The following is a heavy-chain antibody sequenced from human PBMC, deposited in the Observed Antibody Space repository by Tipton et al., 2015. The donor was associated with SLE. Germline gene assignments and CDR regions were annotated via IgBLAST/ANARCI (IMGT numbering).Heavy chain of an antibody. Sequence: LRLSCAVSGGSISSLYWTWIRQTPGKGLEWIGFVYHSGKTEYNPSLKSRVSISVDTSKNQFSLRLKSVTAADTAVYYCARRRGSSWYEDYFDYWGQGTLVTVSS. D-gene: IGHD6-13*01. CDR3: ARRRGSSWYEDYFDY. J-gene: IGHJ4*02. CDR2: VYHSGKT. CDR1: GGSISSLY. V-gene: IGHV4-59*11.